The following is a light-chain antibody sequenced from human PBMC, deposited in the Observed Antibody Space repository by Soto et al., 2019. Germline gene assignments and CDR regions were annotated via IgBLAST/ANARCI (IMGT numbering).Light chain of an antibody. CDR1: CSNIGAGYD. Sequence: QSVLTQPPSVSGAPGQRVTISCTGSCSNIGAGYDVHWYQQLPGRAPKLLIYGNTNRPSGVPDRFSGSKSGTSASLAITGLQAEDEADYYCLSFDSSLSVVFGGGTQLTVL. J-gene: IGLJ2*01. CDR2: GNT. CDR3: LSFDSSLSVV. V-gene: IGLV1-40*01.